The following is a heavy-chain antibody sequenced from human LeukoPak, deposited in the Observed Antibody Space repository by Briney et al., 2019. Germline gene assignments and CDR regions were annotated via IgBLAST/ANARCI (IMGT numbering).Heavy chain of an antibody. Sequence: SGKVSCKASGGTFSSYAISWVRQAPGQGLEWMGGIIPIFGTANYAQKFQGRVTITADESTSTAYMELSSLRSEDTAVYYCARVGRSIAAEGAFDIWGQGTMVTVSS. CDR2: IIPIFGTA. D-gene: IGHD6-6*01. V-gene: IGHV1-69*13. CDR3: ARVGRSIAAEGAFDI. CDR1: GGTFSSYA. J-gene: IGHJ3*02.